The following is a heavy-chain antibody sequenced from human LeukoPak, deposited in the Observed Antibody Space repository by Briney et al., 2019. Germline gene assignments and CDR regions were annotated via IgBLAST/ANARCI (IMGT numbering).Heavy chain of an antibody. CDR2: INTSGST. CDR3: ARSRGTTMVTRFDY. Sequence: PSETLSLTCTVSGGSIINYYWSCIRHTPRKGLESIWRINTSGSTDYNPSLKSRVTMSVDTSKDQFSLKLSSLTAADTAVYYCARSRGTTMVTRFDYWGQGTLVTVSS. CDR1: GGSIINYY. V-gene: IGHV4-4*07. J-gene: IGHJ4*02. D-gene: IGHD5-18*01.